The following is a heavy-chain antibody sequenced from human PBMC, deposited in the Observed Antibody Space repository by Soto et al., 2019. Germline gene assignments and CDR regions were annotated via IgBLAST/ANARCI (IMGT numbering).Heavy chain of an antibody. CDR1: GFNFNTFW. CDR3: ARGAVPYYYYYMDV. V-gene: IGHV3-74*01. Sequence: PGGSLRLSCAASGFNFNTFWMHWVRQTPEKGLVWVSRINGDGSTTIYADSVKGRFTISRDNAENTVYLQMNSLRAEDTAVYFCARGAVPYYYYYMDVWGKGTTVTVSS. J-gene: IGHJ6*03. D-gene: IGHD6-19*01. CDR2: INGDGSTT.